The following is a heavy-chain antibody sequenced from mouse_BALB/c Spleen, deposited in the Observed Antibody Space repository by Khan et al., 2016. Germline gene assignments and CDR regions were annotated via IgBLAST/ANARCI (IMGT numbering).Heavy chain of an antibody. J-gene: IGHJ4*01. V-gene: IGHV2-2*02. CDR1: AFSLTRDG. Sequence: QVQLQESGPGLVQPSQSPSITCTVSAFSLTRDGVQWVRASPGTGLEWLGVIWSGGGQVYKAAFISRLSISKDKSKSQVFCNMNSLQAKDTAIYYCVNTPTLVWYYYAMDYWGQGTSVTVSS. CDR2: IWSGGGQ. CDR3: VNTPTLVWYYYAMDY. D-gene: IGHD2-10*02.